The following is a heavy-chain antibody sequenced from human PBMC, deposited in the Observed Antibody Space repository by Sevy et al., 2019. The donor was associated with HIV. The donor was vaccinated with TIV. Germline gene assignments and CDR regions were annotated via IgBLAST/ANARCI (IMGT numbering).Heavy chain of an antibody. CDR3: ARLTTKPTSDLYGMDV. CDR1: GYTFTDYY. D-gene: IGHD4-17*01. V-gene: IGHV1-2*02. J-gene: IGHJ6*02. CDR2: INPNDGVR. Sequence: ASVKVSCKDSGYTFTDYYIHWVRQAPGQGLEWMAWINPNDGVRNYAQRFQGGVTVTRDTSVSTAYMELRGLRYDDTAIYYCARLTTKPTSDLYGMDVWGQGTTVTVSS.